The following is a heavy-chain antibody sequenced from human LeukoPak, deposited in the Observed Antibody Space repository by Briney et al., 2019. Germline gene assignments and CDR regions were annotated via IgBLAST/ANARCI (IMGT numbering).Heavy chain of an antibody. V-gene: IGHV4-59*12. CDR1: GGSISSYY. CDR2: IYYSGST. J-gene: IGHJ4*02. Sequence: SETLSLTCTVSGGSISSYYWSWIRQPPGKGLEWIGYIYYSGSTNYNPSLKSRVTISVDRSKNQFSLKLSSVTAADTAVYYCARISSPNGSGSYFDDYWGQGTLVTVSS. D-gene: IGHD3-10*01. CDR3: ARISSPNGSGSYFDDY.